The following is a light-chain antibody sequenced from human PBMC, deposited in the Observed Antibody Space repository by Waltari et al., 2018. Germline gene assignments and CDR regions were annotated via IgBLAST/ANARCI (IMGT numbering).Light chain of an antibody. CDR1: QGISSY. CDR2: SAS. V-gene: IGKV1-17*01. Sequence: DIQMTQSPSSLSASVGDSVTITCRASQGISSYLNWFQQKPGKAPKLLIYSASSLESGVPSRFSGRGSGTELSLTISSLQPEDFAGYYCLQHNSFPWTFGQGTKVEIK. CDR3: LQHNSFPWT. J-gene: IGKJ1*01.